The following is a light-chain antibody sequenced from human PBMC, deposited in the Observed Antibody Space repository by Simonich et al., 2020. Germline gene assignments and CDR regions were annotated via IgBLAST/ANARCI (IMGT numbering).Light chain of an antibody. Sequence: QSALTQPASVSGSPGQSITISCTGTSSDVGGYNYVSWYQQHPGKAPKLMIYDVSMRPSGVPYRFSGAKSGNTASLTISGLQAEDEADYYCCSYAGSYTWVFGGGTKLTVL. CDR1: SSDVGGYNY. V-gene: IGLV2-11*01. CDR2: DVS. CDR3: CSYAGSYTWV. J-gene: IGLJ3*02.